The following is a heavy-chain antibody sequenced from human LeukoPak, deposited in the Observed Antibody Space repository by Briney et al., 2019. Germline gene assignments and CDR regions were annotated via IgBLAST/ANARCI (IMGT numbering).Heavy chain of an antibody. CDR2: ISSSSSYI. Sequence: GGSLRLSCAASGFTFSSYSMNWVRQAPGKGLEWVSSISSSSSYIYYADSVKGRFTISRDNAKNSLYLQMNSLRAEVTAVYYCARGYSGYNPLAYDAFDIWGQGTMVTVSS. CDR3: ARGYSGYNPLAYDAFDI. V-gene: IGHV3-21*04. D-gene: IGHD5-12*01. CDR1: GFTFSSYS. J-gene: IGHJ3*02.